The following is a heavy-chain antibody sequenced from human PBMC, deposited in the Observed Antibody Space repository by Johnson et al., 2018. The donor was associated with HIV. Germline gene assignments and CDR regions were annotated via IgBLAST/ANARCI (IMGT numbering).Heavy chain of an antibody. Sequence: HWVRQAPGKGLEWVSGISWNSISIRYADSVKGRFTISRDNAKNSLYLQMNSLRVEDTDLYYCAKDRELLELSHAFDSWGQGTMVTVSS. CDR2: ISWNSISI. J-gene: IGHJ3*02. V-gene: IGHV3-9*01. CDR3: AKDRELLELSHAFDS. D-gene: IGHD1-7*01.